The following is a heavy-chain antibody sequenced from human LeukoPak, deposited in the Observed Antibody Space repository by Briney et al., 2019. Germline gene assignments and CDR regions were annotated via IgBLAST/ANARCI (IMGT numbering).Heavy chain of an antibody. D-gene: IGHD3-22*01. CDR1: GFTFSSYW. Sequence: GGSLRLSCAGSGFTFSSYWIHWVRQAPGEGLVWVSRINTDGSTTTYADSVKGRFTISRDNAKNTLYLQMNSLRAEDTAVYYCARVNYYDSSGYYMLWYFDYWGQGTLVTVSS. J-gene: IGHJ4*02. CDR3: ARVNYYDSSGYYMLWYFDY. CDR2: INTDGSTT. V-gene: IGHV3-74*01.